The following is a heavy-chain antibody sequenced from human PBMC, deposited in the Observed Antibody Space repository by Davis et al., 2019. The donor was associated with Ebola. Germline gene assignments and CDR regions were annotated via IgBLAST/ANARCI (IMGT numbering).Heavy chain of an antibody. CDR1: GGSISSYY. CDR3: AREGYYYDSSGYYKGAFDI. V-gene: IGHV4-59*01. D-gene: IGHD3-22*01. Sequence: SETLSLTCTVSGGSISSYYWSWIRQPPGKGLEWIGYIYYSGSTNDNPSLKSRVTISVDTSKNPLSPTLGSMTAADTAVYYCAREGYYYDSSGYYKGAFDIWGQGTMVTVSS. J-gene: IGHJ3*02. CDR2: IYYSGST.